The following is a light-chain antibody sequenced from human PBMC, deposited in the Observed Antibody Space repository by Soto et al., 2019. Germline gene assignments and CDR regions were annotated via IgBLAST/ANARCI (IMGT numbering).Light chain of an antibody. J-gene: IGKJ5*01. Sequence: EIVMTQSPATLSVSPGERATLSCRASQSVSSNLAGSQQQPGQAPRLLIYDASTRATGSPARFSGSGSGTEFNLTLSSRQFEHFAVYYCQRYNNWRPLTFGQGTRLEIK. V-gene: IGKV3-15*01. CDR2: DAS. CDR3: QRYNNWRPLT. CDR1: QSVSSN.